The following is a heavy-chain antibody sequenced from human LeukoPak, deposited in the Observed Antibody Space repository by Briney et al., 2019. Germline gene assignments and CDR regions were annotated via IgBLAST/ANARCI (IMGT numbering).Heavy chain of an antibody. J-gene: IGHJ4*02. V-gene: IGHV3-48*03. CDR1: GFTFSSYE. CDR3: ARVGFQTYYYDSSGSPASDY. D-gene: IGHD3-22*01. Sequence: GGSLRLSCAASGFTFSSYEMNWVRQAPGKGLEWVSYISSSGSTIYYADSVKGRFTISRDNAKNSLYLQMNSLRAEDTAVYYCARVGFQTYYYDSSGSPASDYWGQGTLVTVSS. CDR2: ISSSGSTI.